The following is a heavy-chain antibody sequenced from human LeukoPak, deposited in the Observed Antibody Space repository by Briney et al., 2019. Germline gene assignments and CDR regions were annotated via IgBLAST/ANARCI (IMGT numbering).Heavy chain of an antibody. CDR2: ISAHRADT. CDR3: VRGGTINY. Sequence: GASVKVSCKASGYTFTSYGISWVRQAPGQGLEWVGWISAHRADTKYAQKFQGRVTVTSDTSTTTAFLELRSLRIDDTAVYYCVRGGTINYWGQGTLVIVSS. V-gene: IGHV1-18*01. CDR1: GYTFTSYG. J-gene: IGHJ4*02. D-gene: IGHD2-8*01.